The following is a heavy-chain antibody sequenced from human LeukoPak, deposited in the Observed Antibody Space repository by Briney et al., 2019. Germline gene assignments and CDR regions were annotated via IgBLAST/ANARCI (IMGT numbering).Heavy chain of an antibody. D-gene: IGHD6-13*01. V-gene: IGHV3-48*03. Sequence: SSSGSTMYYADSVKGRFTISRDNAKNSLYLQMDSLRAEDTAIYYCASSSWYALDYWGQGTLVTVSS. J-gene: IGHJ4*02. CDR2: SSSGSTM. CDR3: ASSSWYALDY.